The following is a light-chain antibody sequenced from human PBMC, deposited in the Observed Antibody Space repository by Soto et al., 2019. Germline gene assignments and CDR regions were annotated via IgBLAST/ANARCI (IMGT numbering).Light chain of an antibody. CDR3: QQYGSSPPYT. Sequence: EIVWTQSPGTLSLSPGERATLSCRASQSVSSSYLAWYQQQPGQAPRLLIYGASSRATGIPDRFSGSGSGTDFTLTISRLEPEDFAVYYCQQYGSSPPYTFGQGTKLEIK. CDR2: GAS. V-gene: IGKV3-20*01. CDR1: QSVSSSY. J-gene: IGKJ2*01.